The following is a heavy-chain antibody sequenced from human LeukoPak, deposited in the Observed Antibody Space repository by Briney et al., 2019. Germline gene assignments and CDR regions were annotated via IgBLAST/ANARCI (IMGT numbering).Heavy chain of an antibody. Sequence: GGSLRLSCAASGFTFSSYAMSWVRQAPGKGLEWVSAISGSGGSTYYADSVKGRFTISRDNSKNTLYLQMNSLRAEDTAVYYCAKDLYYDFWSGPYNWFDPWGQGTLVTVSP. CDR3: AKDLYYDFWSGPYNWFDP. CDR2: ISGSGGST. V-gene: IGHV3-23*01. D-gene: IGHD3-3*01. CDR1: GFTFSSYA. J-gene: IGHJ5*02.